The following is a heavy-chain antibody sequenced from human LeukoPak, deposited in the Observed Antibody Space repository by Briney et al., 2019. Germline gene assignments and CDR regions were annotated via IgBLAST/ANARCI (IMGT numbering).Heavy chain of an antibody. CDR2: IGASSGYI. Sequence: GGSLRLSCAASGFTFSSYGMNWVRQAPGKGLEWVSYIGASSGYIYYADSLKGRFTISRDNAKNSLYLQMNSLRAEDTAVYYCARSGWAAAGYKIDYWGQGTLVTVSS. D-gene: IGHD6-13*01. CDR1: GFTFSSYG. J-gene: IGHJ4*02. CDR3: ARSGWAAAGYKIDY. V-gene: IGHV3-21*01.